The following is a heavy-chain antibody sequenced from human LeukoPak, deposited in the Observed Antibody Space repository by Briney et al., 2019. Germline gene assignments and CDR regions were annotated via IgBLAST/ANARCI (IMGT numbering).Heavy chain of an antibody. CDR2: INPNSGGT. V-gene: IGHV1-2*02. CDR3: ARTAARQDAFDI. CDR1: GYTFTGYY. J-gene: IGHJ3*02. D-gene: IGHD2-15*01. Sequence: ASVKVSCKASGYTFTGYYMHWARQAPGQGLEWMGWINPNSGGTNYAQKFQGRVTMTRDTSISTAYMELSRLRSDDTAVYYCARTAARQDAFDIWGQGTMVIVSS.